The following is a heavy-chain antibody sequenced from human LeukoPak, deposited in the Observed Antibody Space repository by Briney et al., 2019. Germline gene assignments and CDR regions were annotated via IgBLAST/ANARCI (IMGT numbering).Heavy chain of an antibody. V-gene: IGHV4-59*01. J-gene: IGHJ4*02. D-gene: IGHD3-3*01. Sequence: SETLSLTCTVSGGSLSSYYWSWIRQPPGKGLEWVGSIYYSGSTNYNPSLKSRVTISVDTSKNQFSLKLSSVTAAATAVSYCARHHITIFGVVSMDYFDYWGQGTLVTVSS. CDR1: GGSLSSYY. CDR2: IYYSGST. CDR3: ARHHITIFGVVSMDYFDY.